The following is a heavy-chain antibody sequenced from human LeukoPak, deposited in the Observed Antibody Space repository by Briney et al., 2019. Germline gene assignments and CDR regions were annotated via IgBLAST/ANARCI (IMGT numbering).Heavy chain of an antibody. CDR2: IYTSGST. CDR3: VRANYYDSGGYYPGWFDP. CDR1: GGSISTYY. V-gene: IGHV4-4*07. J-gene: IGHJ5*02. D-gene: IGHD3-22*01. Sequence: SETLSLTCTVSGGSISTYYWSWIRQPAGKGLEWIGRIYTSGSTNYSPSLKSRVTMSVDTSKNQFSLKLRSVTAADMAVYYCVRANYYDSGGYYPGWFDPWGQGTLVTVSS.